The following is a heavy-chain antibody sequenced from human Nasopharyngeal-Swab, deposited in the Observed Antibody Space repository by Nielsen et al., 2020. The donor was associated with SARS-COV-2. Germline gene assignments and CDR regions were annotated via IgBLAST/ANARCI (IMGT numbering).Heavy chain of an antibody. Sequence: SESLSLTCAVSGGSVSSGSHYWTWVRQPLGKGLEWIGYIYYSGSANYNPSLKSRFTISVDRSKDQFSLKLSSVTAADTAIYDCARMEFCTDGRCYSVSVRNYGLDDWGQGTTVTVSS. V-gene: IGHV4-61*01. J-gene: IGHJ6*02. D-gene: IGHD3-16*01. CDR3: ARMEFCTDGRCYSVSVRNYGLDD. CDR1: GGSVSSGSHY. CDR2: IYYSGSA.